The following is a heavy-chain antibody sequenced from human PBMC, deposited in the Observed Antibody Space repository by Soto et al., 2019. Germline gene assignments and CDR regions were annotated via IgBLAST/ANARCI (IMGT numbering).Heavy chain of an antibody. CDR2: ISWNSGSI. CDR3: AKDINYDSSGPFDY. Sequence: GGSLRLSCAAPGFTFDDYAMHWVRQAPGKGLEWVSGISWNSGSIGYADSVKGRFTISRDNAKNSLYLQMNSLRAEDTALYYCAKDINYDSSGPFDYWGQGTLVTVSS. V-gene: IGHV3-9*01. D-gene: IGHD3-22*01. J-gene: IGHJ4*02. CDR1: GFTFDDYA.